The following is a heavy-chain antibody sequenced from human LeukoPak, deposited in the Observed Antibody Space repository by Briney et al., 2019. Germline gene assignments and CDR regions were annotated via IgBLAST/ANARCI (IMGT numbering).Heavy chain of an antibody. Sequence: GGSLRLSCAASGFRFSDFPLIWVRLTPGKGLEAFSSISATADRTYYIDSVKGRFTISRDNSKNTLFLQVNGLRAEDTAVYYCAKVLSTTLNYWYGMDVWGQGTTVTVSS. D-gene: IGHD1-14*01. CDR3: AKVLSTTLNYWYGMDV. J-gene: IGHJ6*02. V-gene: IGHV3-23*01. CDR1: GFRFSDFP. CDR2: ISATADRT.